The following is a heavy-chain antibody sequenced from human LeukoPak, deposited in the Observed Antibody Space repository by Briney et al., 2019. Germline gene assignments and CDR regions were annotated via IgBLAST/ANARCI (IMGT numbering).Heavy chain of an antibody. V-gene: IGHV4-34*01. D-gene: IGHD6-19*01. Sequence: SETLSLTCAVYGGSFSGYYWSWIRQPPGKGLEWIGEINHSGSTNYNPSLKSRVTISVDTSKNQFSLKLSSMTAADTAVYYCASYSSGWYADNYFDYWGQGTLVTVSS. CDR1: GGSFSGYY. CDR2: INHSGST. J-gene: IGHJ4*02. CDR3: ASYSSGWYADNYFDY.